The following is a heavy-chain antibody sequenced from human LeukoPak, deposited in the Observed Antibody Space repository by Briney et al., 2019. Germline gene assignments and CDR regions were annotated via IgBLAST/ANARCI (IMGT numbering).Heavy chain of an antibody. CDR2: INPNSGGT. D-gene: IGHD3-22*01. J-gene: IGHJ4*02. CDR3: ARVQNYYDSSGYYCVF. V-gene: IGHV1-2*02. Sequence: ASVKVSCKASGYTFTGYYMHWVRQAPGQGLEWMGWINPNSGGTNYAQKFQGRVTMTRDTSISTAYMELSRLGSDDTAVYYCARVQNYYDSSGYYCVFWGQGTLVTVSS. CDR1: GYTFTGYY.